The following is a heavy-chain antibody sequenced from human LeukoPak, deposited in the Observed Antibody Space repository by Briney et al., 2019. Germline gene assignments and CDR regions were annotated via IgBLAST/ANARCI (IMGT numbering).Heavy chain of an antibody. CDR1: GGSISNYY. Sequence: SETLSLTCTVSGGSISNYYWSWIRQPPGKGLEWIGEINHSGSTNYNPSLKSRVTISVDTSKNQFSLKLSSVTAADTAVYYCARARRETRPGYCSSTSCYGKPKYYGMDVWGQGTTVTVSS. D-gene: IGHD2-2*01. CDR2: INHSGST. CDR3: ARARRETRPGYCSSTSCYGKPKYYGMDV. J-gene: IGHJ6*02. V-gene: IGHV4-34*01.